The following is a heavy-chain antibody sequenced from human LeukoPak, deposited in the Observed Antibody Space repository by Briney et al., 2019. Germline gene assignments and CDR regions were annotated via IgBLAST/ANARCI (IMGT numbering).Heavy chain of an antibody. J-gene: IGHJ4*02. CDR1: GGSISSSSYY. CDR2: IYTSGDT. CDR3: ARASLRYCSGGSCSFDY. Sequence: SQTLSLTCTVSGGSISSSSYYWSWIRQPAGKGLEWIGRIYTSGDTNYNPSLKSRVTISVDTSKNQFSLKLSSVTAADTAVYYCARASLRYCSGGSCSFDYWGQGTLVTVSS. V-gene: IGHV4-61*02. D-gene: IGHD2-15*01.